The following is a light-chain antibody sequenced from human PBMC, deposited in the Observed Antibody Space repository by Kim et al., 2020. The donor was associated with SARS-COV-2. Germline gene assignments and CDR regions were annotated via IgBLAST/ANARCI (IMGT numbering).Light chain of an antibody. Sequence: LSPGESAPLSRRASQSVSSYLAWYQQKPGQAPRLLIYDASNRATGIPARFSGSGSGTDFTLTISSLEPEDFAVYYCQQRSNWPLYSFGQGTKLEIK. CDR1: QSVSSY. CDR2: DAS. CDR3: QQRSNWPLYS. V-gene: IGKV3-11*01. J-gene: IGKJ2*03.